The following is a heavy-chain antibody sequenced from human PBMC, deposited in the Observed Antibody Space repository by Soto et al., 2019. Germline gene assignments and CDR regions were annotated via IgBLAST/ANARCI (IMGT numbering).Heavy chain of an antibody. D-gene: IGHD7-27*01. Sequence: QVQLQQWGAGLLKPSETLSLTCAVYGGSFSGYYWSWIRQPPGKGLEWIGEINHSGSTNYNPSLKSRVTISVDTSKNQFSLKLRSVTAADTAVYYCARFSWGQFDYWGQGTLVTVSS. CDR1: GGSFSGYY. J-gene: IGHJ4*02. V-gene: IGHV4-34*01. CDR3: ARFSWGQFDY. CDR2: INHSGST.